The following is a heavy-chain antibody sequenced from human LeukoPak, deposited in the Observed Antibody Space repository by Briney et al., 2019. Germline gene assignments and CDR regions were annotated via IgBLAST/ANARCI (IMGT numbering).Heavy chain of an antibody. CDR1: GGSISSSSYY. CDR2: IYYSGST. V-gene: IGHV4-39*07. Sequence: WETLSLTCTVSGGSISSSSYYWGWIRQPPGKGLEWIGSIYYSGSTYYNPSLKSRVTISVDTSKNQFSLKLSSVTAADTAVYYCARVEITMIVVVLPSAFDIWGQGTMVTVSS. J-gene: IGHJ3*02. D-gene: IGHD3-22*01. CDR3: ARVEITMIVVVLPSAFDI.